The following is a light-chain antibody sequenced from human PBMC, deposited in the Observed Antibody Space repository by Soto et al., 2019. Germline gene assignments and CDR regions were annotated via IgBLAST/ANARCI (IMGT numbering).Light chain of an antibody. CDR3: QQHNQWPIT. Sequence: EIVLKKSPATLSVYKGERATLFCRASQAISSLLAWYQQKPGQAPRLLIYAASTRATGIPARFSGSGSGTEFTLTINSLQSEDSAVYYCQQHNQWPITFGQGTRLEIK. CDR1: QAISSL. J-gene: IGKJ5*01. CDR2: AAS. V-gene: IGKV3D-15*01.